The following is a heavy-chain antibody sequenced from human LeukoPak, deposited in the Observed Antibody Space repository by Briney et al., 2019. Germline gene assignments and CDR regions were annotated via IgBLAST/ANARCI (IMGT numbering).Heavy chain of an antibody. CDR3: ARFREAWGFDY. CDR1: GFTFSSLG. V-gene: IGHV3-33*01. CDR2: VWYDGSKK. J-gene: IGHJ4*02. Sequence: PGGSLRLSCAASGFTFSSLGIHCVRQAPGKGLQWVAGVWYDGSKKLYIDSVKGRFTISRDNSKNTLYFQMNSLRAEDTAVYFCARFREAWGFDYWGQGTLVTVSS. D-gene: IGHD1-26*01.